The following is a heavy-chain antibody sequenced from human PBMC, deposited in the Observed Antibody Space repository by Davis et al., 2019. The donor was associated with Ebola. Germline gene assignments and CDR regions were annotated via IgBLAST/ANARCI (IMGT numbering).Heavy chain of an antibody. J-gene: IGHJ4*02. CDR2: ISYDGSNK. Sequence: PGGSLRLSCAASGFTFSSYGMHWVRQAPGKGLEWVAVISYDGSNKYYADSVKGRFTISRDNSKNTLYLQMNSLRAEDTAVYYCARDHVLEWLPNFDYWGQGTLVTVSS. CDR1: GFTFSSYG. CDR3: ARDHVLEWLPNFDY. V-gene: IGHV3-30*03. D-gene: IGHD3-3*01.